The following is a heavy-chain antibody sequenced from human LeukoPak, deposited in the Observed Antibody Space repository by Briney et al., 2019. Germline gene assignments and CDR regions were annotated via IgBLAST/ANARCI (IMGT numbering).Heavy chain of an antibody. CDR2: IYHSGNS. Sequence: AETLSLTCAVSGGSIATNNWWSWVRQSPGRGLEWIGEIYHSGNSNYNPSLKSRVTISVDKSKNQFSMKLTSVTAEDTAFYYCARDVGARLPGYWGQGILVTVSS. CDR1: GGSIATNNW. J-gene: IGHJ4*02. D-gene: IGHD6-6*01. CDR3: ARDVGARLPGY. V-gene: IGHV4-4*02.